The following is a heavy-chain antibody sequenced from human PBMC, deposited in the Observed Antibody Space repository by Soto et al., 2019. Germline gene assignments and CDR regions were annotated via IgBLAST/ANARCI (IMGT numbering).Heavy chain of an antibody. Sequence: QVQLQESGPGLVEPSGTLSLTCAVSLVSISSGNWWSWVRQPPRRGLEYIGELSHSGTTNYNPSLESRLTISLAASKNQFSLKLTSVTAAHTAVYYCATKNVPTPVHSWGQGILVIISS. CDR1: LVSISSGNW. D-gene: IGHD2-2*01. CDR3: ATKNVPTPVHS. V-gene: IGHV4-4*02. J-gene: IGHJ4*02. CDR2: LSHSGTT.